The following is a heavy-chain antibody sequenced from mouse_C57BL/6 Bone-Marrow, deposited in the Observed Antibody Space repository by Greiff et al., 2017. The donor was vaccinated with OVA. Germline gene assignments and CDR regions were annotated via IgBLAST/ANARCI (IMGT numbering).Heavy chain of an antibody. V-gene: IGHV1-78*01. Sequence: VKLMESDAELVKPGASVKISCKVSGYTFTDHTIHWMKQRPEQGLEWIGYIYPRDGSTKYNEKFKGKATLTADKSSSTAYMQLNSLTSEDSAVYFCARGSNYEDYFDYWGQGTTLTVSS. CDR3: ARGSNYEDYFDY. J-gene: IGHJ2*01. CDR2: IYPRDGST. CDR1: GYTFTDHT. D-gene: IGHD2-5*01.